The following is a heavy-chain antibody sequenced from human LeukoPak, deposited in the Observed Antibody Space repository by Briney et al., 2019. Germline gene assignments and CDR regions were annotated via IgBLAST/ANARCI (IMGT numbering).Heavy chain of an antibody. D-gene: IGHD1-26*01. CDR2: ISAYNGNT. CDR3: ARDRSGPDSGSYLSWFDP. CDR1: GYTFTSYG. V-gene: IGHV1-18*01. J-gene: IGHJ5*02. Sequence: ASVKVSCKASGYTFTSYGISWVRQAPGQGLEWMGWISAYNGNTNYAQKLQGRVTMTTDTSTSTAYMELRSLRSDDTAVYYCARDRSGPDSGSYLSWFDPWGQGTLVTVSS.